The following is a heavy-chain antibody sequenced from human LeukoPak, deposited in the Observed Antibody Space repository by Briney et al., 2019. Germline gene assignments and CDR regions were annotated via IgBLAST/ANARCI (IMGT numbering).Heavy chain of an antibody. Sequence: GGSLRLSCAASGFTFSSYGMHWVRQAPGKGLEWVAFIRYDGSNKYYADSVKGRFTISRDNSKNTLYLQMNSLRAEGTAVYYCAKDRGVSPKNWGQGALVTVSS. V-gene: IGHV3-30*02. CDR1: GFTFSSYG. J-gene: IGHJ4*02. CDR3: AKDRGVSPKN. D-gene: IGHD1-14*01. CDR2: IRYDGSNK.